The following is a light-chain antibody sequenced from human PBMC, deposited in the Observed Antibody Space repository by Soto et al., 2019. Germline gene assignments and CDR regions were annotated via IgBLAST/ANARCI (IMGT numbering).Light chain of an antibody. CDR3: QSYDSSLSGSLV. CDR1: SSNIGAGTG. Sequence: QLVLTQPPSVSGAPGQRVTISCTGSSSNIGAGTGVHWYQHLPGTAPKLLIYNNDNRPSGVPDRFSGSKSGTSASLAITGLQAEDEADYYCQSYDSSLSGSLVFGGGTKLTVL. CDR2: NND. J-gene: IGLJ2*01. V-gene: IGLV1-40*01.